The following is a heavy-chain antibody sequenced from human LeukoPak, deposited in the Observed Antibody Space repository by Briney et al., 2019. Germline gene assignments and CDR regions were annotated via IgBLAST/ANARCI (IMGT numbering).Heavy chain of an antibody. Sequence: ASVKVSCKASGGTFSSYAISWVRQAPGQGLEWMGWINPNSGGTNYAQKFQGWVTMTRDTSISTAYMELSRLRSDDTAVYYCARSGQQLAAFDIWGQGTMVTVS. CDR3: ARSGQQLAAFDI. D-gene: IGHD6-13*01. J-gene: IGHJ3*02. V-gene: IGHV1-2*04. CDR2: INPNSGGT. CDR1: GGTFSSYA.